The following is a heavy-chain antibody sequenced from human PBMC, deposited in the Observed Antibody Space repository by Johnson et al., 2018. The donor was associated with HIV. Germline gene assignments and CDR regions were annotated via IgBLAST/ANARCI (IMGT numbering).Heavy chain of an antibody. V-gene: IGHV3-15*01. CDR3: ARGGVIHDAFDI. CDR1: GFTFSNTW. Sequence: VQLVESGGGLVTPGGSLRLSCAASGFTFSNTWMSWVRQAPGKGLEWIGRIKSKTDGGTTDYAAPVKGRFTISRDNSKNTLYLQMNSLRAEDTAVYYCARGGVIHDAFDIWGQGTMVTLSS. CDR2: IKSKTDGGTT. J-gene: IGHJ3*02. D-gene: IGHD3-3*01.